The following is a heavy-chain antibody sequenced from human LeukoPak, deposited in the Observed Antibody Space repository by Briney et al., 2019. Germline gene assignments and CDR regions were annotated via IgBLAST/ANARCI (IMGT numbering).Heavy chain of an antibody. CDR2: IYYSGST. V-gene: IGHV4-59*05. J-gene: IGHJ4*02. D-gene: IGHD3-10*01. Sequence: SETLSLTCTVSGDSITSYYWSCIRQPPGKGLEWIGSIYYSGSTYYNPSLKSRVTISVDTSKNQFSLKLSSVTAADTAVYYCARQRYYGSGSYYNFLASLNYWGQGTLVTVSS. CDR1: GDSITSYY. CDR3: ARQRYYGSGSYYNFLASLNY.